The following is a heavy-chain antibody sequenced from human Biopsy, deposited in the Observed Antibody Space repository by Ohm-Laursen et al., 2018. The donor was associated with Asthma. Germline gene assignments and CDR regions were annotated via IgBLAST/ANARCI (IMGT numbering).Heavy chain of an antibody. CDR3: ARTYYDFLTGQVNDAFAT. J-gene: IGHJ3*02. V-gene: IGHV1-3*01. D-gene: IGHD3-9*01. CDR1: GYTFINYA. CDR2: INAGNGNT. Sequence: SVKVSCKASGYTFINYAIHWVRQAPGQRLEWMGWINAGNGNTKYSQKFQGRVTITRDTSASTAYMDLSSLRSEDTAVYYCARTYYDFLTGQVNDAFATWGQGTVVTVSS.